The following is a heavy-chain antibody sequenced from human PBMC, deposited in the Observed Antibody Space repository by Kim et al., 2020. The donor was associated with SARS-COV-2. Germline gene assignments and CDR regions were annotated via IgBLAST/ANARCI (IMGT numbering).Heavy chain of an antibody. CDR3: ARGVTVYNWFDP. V-gene: IGHV4-61*02. Sequence: SETLSLTCTVSGGSISSGSYYWSWIRQPAGKGLEWIGRIYTSGSTNYNPSLKSRVTISVDTSKNQFSLKLSSVTAADTAVYYCARGVTVYNWFDPWGQGTLVTVSS. J-gene: IGHJ5*02. CDR1: GGSISSGSYY. D-gene: IGHD2-21*02. CDR2: IYTSGST.